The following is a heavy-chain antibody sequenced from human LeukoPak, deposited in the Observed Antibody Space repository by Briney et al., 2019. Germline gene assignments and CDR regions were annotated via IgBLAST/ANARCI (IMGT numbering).Heavy chain of an antibody. Sequence: GGSLRLSCAASGFTFSSYSMNWVRQAPGKGLEWVSSISSSSSYIYYADSVKGRFTISRDNAKNSLYLKMNSLRAEDTAVYYCARDSIAAAGRPFDYWGQGTLVTVSS. D-gene: IGHD6-13*01. CDR2: ISSSSSYI. CDR3: ARDSIAAAGRPFDY. V-gene: IGHV3-21*01. CDR1: GFTFSSYS. J-gene: IGHJ4*02.